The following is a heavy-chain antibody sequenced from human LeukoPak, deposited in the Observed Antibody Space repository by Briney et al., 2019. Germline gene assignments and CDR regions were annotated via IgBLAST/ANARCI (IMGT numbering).Heavy chain of an antibody. J-gene: IGHJ4*02. CDR1: GGSFSGYY. CDR3: ARALSFWSGYCFDY. D-gene: IGHD3-3*01. V-gene: IGHV4-34*01. Sequence: SETPSLTCAVYGGSFSGYYWSWIRQPPGKGLEWIGEINHSGSTNYNPSLKSRVTISVDTSKNQFSLKLSSVTAAVTAVYYCARALSFWSGYCFDYWGQGTLVTVSS. CDR2: INHSGST.